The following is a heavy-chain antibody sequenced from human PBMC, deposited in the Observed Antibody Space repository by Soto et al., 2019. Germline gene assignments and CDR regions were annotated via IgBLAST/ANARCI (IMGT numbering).Heavy chain of an antibody. CDR1: GFTFSSYV. D-gene: IGHD3-10*01. CDR2: INSDGSST. J-gene: IGHJ5*02. CDR3: ARGYYGSGGFDP. Sequence: GGSLRLSCAASGFTFSSYVMHWVRQAPGKGLVWVSRINSDGSSTSYADSVKGRFTISRDNAKNTLYLQMNSLRAEDTAVYYCARGYYGSGGFDPWGQGTLVTVSS. V-gene: IGHV3-74*01.